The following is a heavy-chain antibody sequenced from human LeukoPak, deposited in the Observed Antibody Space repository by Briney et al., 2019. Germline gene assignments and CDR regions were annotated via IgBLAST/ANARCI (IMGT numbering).Heavy chain of an antibody. CDR2: ISYDGSNK. J-gene: IGHJ4*02. CDR1: GYTFTGYY. D-gene: IGHD2-21*02. V-gene: IGHV3-30-3*01. CDR3: ARPRVVVTATDFDY. Sequence: SCKASGYTFTGYYMHWVRQAPGKGLEWVAVISYDGSNKYYADSVKGRFTISRDNSKNTLYLQMNSLRAEDTAVYYCARPRVVVTATDFDYWGQGTLVTVSS.